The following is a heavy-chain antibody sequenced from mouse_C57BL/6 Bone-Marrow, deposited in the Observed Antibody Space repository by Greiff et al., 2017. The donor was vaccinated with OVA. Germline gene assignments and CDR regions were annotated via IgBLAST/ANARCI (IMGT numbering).Heavy chain of an antibody. D-gene: IGHD2-4*01. CDR3: AKTYYDYDGFAY. CDR1: GYTFTDYY. Sequence: EVQLQQSGPDLVKPGASVKISCKASGYTFTDYYMNWVKQSHGKSLEWIGDINPNNGGTSYNQKFKGKATLTVDKSSSTAYMERRSLTSEDSAVYYCAKTYYDYDGFAYWGQGTLVTVSA. J-gene: IGHJ3*01. V-gene: IGHV1-26*01. CDR2: INPNNGGT.